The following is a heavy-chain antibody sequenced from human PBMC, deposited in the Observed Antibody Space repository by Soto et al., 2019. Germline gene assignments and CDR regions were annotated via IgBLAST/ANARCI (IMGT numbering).Heavy chain of an antibody. J-gene: IGHJ5*02. CDR3: AHSGPKVDRYSSSIPGWFDP. V-gene: IGHV2-5*01. CDR1: GFSLSTSGVG. D-gene: IGHD6-6*01. CDR2: IYWNDDK. Sequence: SGPTLVQPTQTLTLTCTFSGFSLSTSGVGVGWIRQPPGKALEWLALIYWNDDKRYSPSLKSRLTITKDTSKNQVVLTMTNMDPVDTATYYCAHSGPKVDRYSSSIPGWFDPWGQGTLVTVSS.